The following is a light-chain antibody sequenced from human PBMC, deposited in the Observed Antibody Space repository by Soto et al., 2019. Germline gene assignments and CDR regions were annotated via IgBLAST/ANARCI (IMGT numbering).Light chain of an antibody. CDR3: CSFARSRIL. Sequence: QSALTQPASVSGSPGQSITISCTGTSSDVGSYNLASWYQQHPGKAPKFMIYEVSERPAGVSNRFSGSKSGNTASLTISGLQAEDEADYYCCSFARSRILFGTGTKLTVL. J-gene: IGLJ1*01. CDR1: SSDVGSYNL. CDR2: EVS. V-gene: IGLV2-23*02.